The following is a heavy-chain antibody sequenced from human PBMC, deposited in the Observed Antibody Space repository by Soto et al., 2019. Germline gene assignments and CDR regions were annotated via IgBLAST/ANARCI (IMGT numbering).Heavy chain of an antibody. D-gene: IGHD1-26*01. CDR1: GGSFSGYY. CDR3: ASQYSGSYPDAFDI. J-gene: IGHJ3*02. V-gene: IGHV4-34*01. Sequence: PSETLSLTCAVYGGSFSGYYWRWIRQPPGKGLEWIGEINHSGSTNYNPSLKSRVTISVDTSKNQFSLKLSSVTAADTAVYYCASQYSGSYPDAFDIWGQGTMVTVSS. CDR2: INHSGST.